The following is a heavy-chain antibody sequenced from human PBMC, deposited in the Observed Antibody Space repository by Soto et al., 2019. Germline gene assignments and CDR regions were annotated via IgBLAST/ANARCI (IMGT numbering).Heavy chain of an antibody. CDR1: GYTLTSYG. V-gene: IGHV1-18*01. D-gene: IGHD6-19*01. CDR3: ARAKQWLSTIDY. CDR2: ISAYNGNT. Sequence: ASVKVSFKASGYTLTSYGMSWVLQAPGQGLEWMEWISAYNGNTNYAQKLQGRVTMTTDTSTSTAYMELRSLRSDDTAVYYCARAKQWLSTIDYWGQGTLVTVSS. J-gene: IGHJ4*02.